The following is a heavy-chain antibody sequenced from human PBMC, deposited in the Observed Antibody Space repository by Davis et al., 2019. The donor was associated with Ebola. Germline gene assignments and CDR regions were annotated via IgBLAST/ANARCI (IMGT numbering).Heavy chain of an antibody. CDR3: TTDLVWSGHHDY. J-gene: IGHJ4*02. D-gene: IGHD3-3*01. CDR2: IGIEAENKTT. CDR1: GFTFINTR. Sequence: GGSLRPSCAAPGFTFINTRMNWVRQAPGKGLEWVGRIGIEAENKTTDNAASLKGRFILSRDDSKSTLYLHMSSLKAEDTAVYYCTTDLVWSGHHDYWGQGTLVTVSA. V-gene: IGHV3-15*04.